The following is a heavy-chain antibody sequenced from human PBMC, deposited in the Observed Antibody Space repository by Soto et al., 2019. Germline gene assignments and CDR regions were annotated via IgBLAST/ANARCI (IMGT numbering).Heavy chain of an antibody. D-gene: IGHD1-26*01. J-gene: IGHJ3*02. CDR3: AKRAGTYGSAFDM. Sequence: EVRLVESGGGLVQPGESLRLSCAASGFTFSTYAMSWVRQAPGKRLEWVSDISGASDNKMYPASVKGRFTISRDNAKNTVYLQMNSLRAEDTAIYYCAKRAGTYGSAFDMWGQGTMVTVSS. CDR1: GFTFSTYA. V-gene: IGHV3-23*04. CDR2: ISGASDNK.